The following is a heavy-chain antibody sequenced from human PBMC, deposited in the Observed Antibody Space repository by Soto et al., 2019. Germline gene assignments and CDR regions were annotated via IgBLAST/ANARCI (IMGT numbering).Heavy chain of an antibody. Sequence: GGSLRLSCAASGFTFNTYLMHWVRQAPGQGLVWVSRSDGTSTIYADSVKGRFTISRDDAKNTLYLQMNSLRAEDTAVYYCASAASSVQFDYWGQGTLVTVSS. CDR3: ASAASSVQFDY. V-gene: IGHV3-74*01. J-gene: IGHJ4*02. CDR1: GFTFNTYL. CDR2: SDGTST. D-gene: IGHD6-19*01.